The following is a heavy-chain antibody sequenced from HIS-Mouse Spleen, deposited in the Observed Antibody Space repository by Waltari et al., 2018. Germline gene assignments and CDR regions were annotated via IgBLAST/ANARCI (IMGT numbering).Heavy chain of an antibody. CDR2: ISYDGSNK. D-gene: IGHD6-19*01. Sequence: QVQLVDSGGGVVQPGRSLRLSCASSGFPFSSYGMHWVRQAPGKGLEWVAVISYDGSNKYYADSVKGRFTISRDNSKNTLYLQMNSLRAEDTAVYYCAKASSGWLDYWGQGTLVTVSS. CDR1: GFPFSSYG. V-gene: IGHV3-30*18. J-gene: IGHJ4*02. CDR3: AKASSGWLDY.